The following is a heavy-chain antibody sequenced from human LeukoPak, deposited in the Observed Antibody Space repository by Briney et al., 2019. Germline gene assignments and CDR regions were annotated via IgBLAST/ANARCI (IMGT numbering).Heavy chain of an antibody. V-gene: IGHV1-8*01. J-gene: IGHJ6*03. D-gene: IGHD5-12*01. Sequence: ASVKVSCKASGYTFTSYDINWVRQATGQGLEWMGWMNPNSGNTGYAQKFQGRVTMTRNTSISTAYMELSSLRSEDTAVYYCARSGGYDLVYYYMDVWGKGTTVTVSS. CDR3: ARSGGYDLVYYYMDV. CDR2: MNPNSGNT. CDR1: GYTFTSYD.